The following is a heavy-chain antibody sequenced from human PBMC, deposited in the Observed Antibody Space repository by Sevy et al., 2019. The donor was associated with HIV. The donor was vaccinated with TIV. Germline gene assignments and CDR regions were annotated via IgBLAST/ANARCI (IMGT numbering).Heavy chain of an antibody. D-gene: IGHD3-3*01. CDR3: ARRPDFGVVIPTGVMDV. CDR1: GFTFSTYA. V-gene: IGHV3-23*02. J-gene: IGHJ6*02. CDR2: ISGSGGST. Sequence: GGSLRLSCAASGFTFSTYAMTWVRQAPGKGLQWVSVISGSGGSTYYGDSVKGRFTISRDNSKNTMYLQMNSLRAADTAVDYCARRPDFGVVIPTGVMDVWGQGTTVTVSS.